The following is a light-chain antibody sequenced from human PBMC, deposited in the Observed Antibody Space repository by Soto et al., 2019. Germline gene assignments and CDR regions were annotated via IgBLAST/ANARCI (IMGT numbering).Light chain of an antibody. Sequence: QSALTQPASVSGSPGQSITVSCTGTSSDIGSYNLVSWYQHHPGKAPKLMIYAVSKRPSGVSSRFSGSKSGNTASLTISGLQAEHEADYFCCSYAGSSTLLFGGGTKLTVL. CDR3: CSYAGSSTLL. CDR2: AVS. V-gene: IGLV2-23*02. CDR1: SSDIGSYNL. J-gene: IGLJ3*02.